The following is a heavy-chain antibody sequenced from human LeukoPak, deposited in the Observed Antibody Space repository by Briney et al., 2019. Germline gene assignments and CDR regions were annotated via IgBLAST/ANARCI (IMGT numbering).Heavy chain of an antibody. CDR3: AREADSSGSFDY. V-gene: IGHV4-38-2*02. Sequence: SETLSLTCTVPGYSISSGYYWGWIRQPPGKGLEWIGSGSTYYNPSLKSRATISVDTSKNQFSLKLSSVTAADTAVYYCAREADSSGSFDYWGQGTLVTVSS. CDR2: SGST. J-gene: IGHJ4*02. D-gene: IGHD3-22*01. CDR1: GYSISSGYY.